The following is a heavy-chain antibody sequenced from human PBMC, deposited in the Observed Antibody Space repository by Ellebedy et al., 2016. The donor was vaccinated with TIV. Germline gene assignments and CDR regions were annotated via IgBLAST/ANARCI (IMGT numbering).Heavy chain of an antibody. Sequence: SETLSLTXAVYGGSFSGYYWTWIRQPPGKGLEWIGEINHSGSTNYNPSLKSRVTMSVDTSKNQFSLKLSSVTAADTAVYYCAVSGGGSGLRWGQGTLVTVSS. CDR1: GGSFSGYY. CDR2: INHSGST. CDR3: AVSGGGSGLR. J-gene: IGHJ4*02. V-gene: IGHV4-34*01. D-gene: IGHD3-10*02.